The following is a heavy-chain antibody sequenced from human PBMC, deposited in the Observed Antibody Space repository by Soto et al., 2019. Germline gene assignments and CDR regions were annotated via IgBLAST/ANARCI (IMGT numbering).Heavy chain of an antibody. Sequence: ASVKVSCKASGERFNSGYMRWVRQANGQGLEWMGMINPSSGNTSYAQKFQERVTITRDMSTSTAYMELSSLRSEDTAAYYCAAVTDIAAAGDLDYWGQGTLVTVS. D-gene: IGHD6-13*01. CDR1: GERFNSGY. CDR2: INPSSGNT. J-gene: IGHJ4*02. CDR3: AAVTDIAAAGDLDY. V-gene: IGHV1-46*02.